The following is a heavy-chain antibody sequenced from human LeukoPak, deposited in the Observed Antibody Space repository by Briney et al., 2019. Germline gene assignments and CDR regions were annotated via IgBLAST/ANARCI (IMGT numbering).Heavy chain of an antibody. CDR3: ATALSSGSLSNYSYYGWDV. CDR2: IYYSGST. J-gene: IGHJ6*04. Sequence: SETLSLTCTVSGGSISSYYWSWIRQPPGKGLEWIGYIYYSGSTNYNPSLKSRVTISVDTSKNQFSLKLSSVTAADTAVYYCATALSSGSLSNYSYYGWDVGDKGPRATVS. D-gene: IGHD6-25*01. V-gene: IGHV4-59*08. CDR1: GGSISSYY.